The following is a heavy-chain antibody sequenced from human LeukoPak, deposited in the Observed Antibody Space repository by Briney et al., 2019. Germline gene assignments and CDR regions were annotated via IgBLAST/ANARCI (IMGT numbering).Heavy chain of an antibody. CDR1: GGSFSGYY. CDR3: ARGYGIAAAGMQWYFDL. V-gene: IGHV4-34*01. J-gene: IGHJ2*01. CDR2: INHSGST. D-gene: IGHD6-13*01. Sequence: SETLSLTCAVYGGSFSGYYWSWIRQPPGKGREWIGEINHSGSTNYNPSLKSRVTISVDTSKNRFSLKLSSVTAADTAVYYCARGYGIAAAGMQWYFDLWGRGTLVTVSS.